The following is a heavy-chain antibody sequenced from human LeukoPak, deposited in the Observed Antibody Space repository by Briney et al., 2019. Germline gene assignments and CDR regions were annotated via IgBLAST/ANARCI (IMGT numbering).Heavy chain of an antibody. V-gene: IGHV3-53*01. CDR3: ARLKIDGTHFDY. Sequence: PGGSLRLSCAASGFTVSNNYMSWVRKTPGKGLEWVSVIYVGGSAYYADSVKGRFTISGDSSKNTLYLQMNSLRAEDAAVYYCARLKIDGTHFDYWGQGTLVTVSS. CDR1: GFTVSNNY. CDR2: IYVGGSA. J-gene: IGHJ4*02. D-gene: IGHD3-9*01.